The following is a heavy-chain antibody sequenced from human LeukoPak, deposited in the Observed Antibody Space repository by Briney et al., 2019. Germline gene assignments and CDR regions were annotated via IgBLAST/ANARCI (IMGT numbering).Heavy chain of an antibody. D-gene: IGHD6-13*01. CDR3: ARERGSSWYKGLSYWFDP. Sequence: SETLSLTCTVSGGSISSSSYYWGWIRQPPGKGLEWIGSIYYSGSTYYNPSLKSRVTISVDTSKNQFSLKLSSVTAGDTAVYYCARERGSSWYKGLSYWFDPWGQGTLVTVSS. CDR2: IYYSGST. V-gene: IGHV4-39*07. J-gene: IGHJ5*02. CDR1: GGSISSSSYY.